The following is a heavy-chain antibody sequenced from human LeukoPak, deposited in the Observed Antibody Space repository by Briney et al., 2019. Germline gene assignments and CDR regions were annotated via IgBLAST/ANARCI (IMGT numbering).Heavy chain of an antibody. CDR1: GGSISSHY. Sequence: PSETLSLTCTVSGGSISSHYWSWIRQPPGKRLEWIGYVYYSGSTSYNPSLKSRVTISVDTSNNQFSLKLSSVTAADTALYYCARGDGYNYRYFDYWGQGTLVTVSS. J-gene: IGHJ4*02. V-gene: IGHV4-59*11. D-gene: IGHD5-24*01. CDR2: VYYSGST. CDR3: ARGDGYNYRYFDY.